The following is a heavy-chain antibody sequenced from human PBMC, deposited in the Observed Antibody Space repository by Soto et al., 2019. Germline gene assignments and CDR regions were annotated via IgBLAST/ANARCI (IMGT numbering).Heavy chain of an antibody. CDR2: MQPSTGRT. Sequence: QVQLVQSGAEVREPGASVKVSCKASGYSFTSLDINWVRQTAGQGREWMGWMQPSTGRTGYAQKFQGRVTMTRDTSINTAYMELTTLTSDDTAFYYCARGVSAGVDYWGQGPVVTVSS. V-gene: IGHV1-8*01. CDR1: GYSFTSLD. D-gene: IGHD1-26*01. J-gene: IGHJ4*02. CDR3: ARGVSAGVDY.